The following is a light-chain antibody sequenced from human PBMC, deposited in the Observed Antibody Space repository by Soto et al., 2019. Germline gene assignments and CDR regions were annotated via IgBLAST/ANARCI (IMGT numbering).Light chain of an antibody. CDR2: SAS. V-gene: IGKV1D-12*01. CDR1: QDISKW. J-gene: IGKJ4*01. Sequence: IQMTQSPSSVSASVGDRVTITCRASQDISKWLAWYQQKPGNAPKLLIYSASTLETGVPLRFSGSGSGTDFTLTTTNLQPEDFATYYCQQVNTFPLTFGGGTKVDIK. CDR3: QQVNTFPLT.